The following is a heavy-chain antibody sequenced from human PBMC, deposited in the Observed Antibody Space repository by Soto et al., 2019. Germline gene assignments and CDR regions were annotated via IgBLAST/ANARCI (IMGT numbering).Heavy chain of an antibody. CDR3: ATESGSTYGYFDH. D-gene: IGHD5-18*01. CDR1: GGSVTSDEDY. V-gene: IGHV4-30-4*01. Sequence: PSETLSLTCTVSGGSVTSDEDYWTWIRQSPGKGLEWIGYISNSGSTGYNPSLKTRLSMSVDRSKNQFTLGLTSVTAADTAVYFCATESGSTYGYFDHWGQGTQVTVSS. CDR2: ISNSGST. J-gene: IGHJ4*02.